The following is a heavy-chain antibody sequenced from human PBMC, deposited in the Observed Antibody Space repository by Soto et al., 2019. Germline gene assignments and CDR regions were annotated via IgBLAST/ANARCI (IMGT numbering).Heavy chain of an antibody. V-gene: IGHV3-49*04. CDR3: TSSTSSRDYYYYGMDV. CDR1: GFTFGDYA. J-gene: IGHJ6*02. D-gene: IGHD2-2*01. Sequence: PGGSLRLSCTASGFTFGDYAMSWVRQAPGKGLEWVGFIRSKAYGGTTEYAASVKGRFTISRDDSQSIAYLQMNSLKTEDTAVYYCTSSTSSRDYYYYGMDVWGQGTTVTVS. CDR2: IRSKAYGGTT.